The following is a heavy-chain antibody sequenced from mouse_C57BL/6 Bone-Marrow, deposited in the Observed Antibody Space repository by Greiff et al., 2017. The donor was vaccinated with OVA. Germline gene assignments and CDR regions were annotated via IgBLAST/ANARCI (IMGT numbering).Heavy chain of an antibody. CDR3: ARYRQGRLRDAMDY. J-gene: IGHJ4*01. V-gene: IGHV1-81*01. D-gene: IGHD3-2*02. Sequence: QVQLQQSGAELARPGASVKLSCKASGYTFTSYGISWVKQRTGQGLEWIGEIYPRSGNTYYNEQFKGKATLTADKSSSTAYMELRSLTSEESAVYDCARYRQGRLRDAMDYWGQGTSVTVSA. CDR2: IYPRSGNT. CDR1: GYTFTSYG.